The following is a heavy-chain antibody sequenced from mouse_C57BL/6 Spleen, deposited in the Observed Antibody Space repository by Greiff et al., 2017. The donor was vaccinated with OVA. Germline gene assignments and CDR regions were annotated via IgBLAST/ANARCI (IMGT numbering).Heavy chain of an antibody. CDR3: ARGYYAMDY. CDR2: IYPSDSET. Sequence: QVQLKESGAELVRPGSSVKLSCKASGYTFTSYWMDWVKQRPGQGLEWIGNIYPSDSETHYNQKFKDKATLTVDKSSSTAYMQLSSLTSEDSAVYYCARGYYAMDYWGQGTSVTVSS. V-gene: IGHV1-61*01. CDR1: GYTFTSYW. J-gene: IGHJ4*01.